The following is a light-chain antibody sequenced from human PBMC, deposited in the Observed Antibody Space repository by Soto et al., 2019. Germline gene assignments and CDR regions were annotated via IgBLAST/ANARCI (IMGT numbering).Light chain of an antibody. V-gene: IGKV3-11*01. CDR1: QSVSDY. CDR2: DVS. CDR3: QQRYDWPWT. Sequence: IVLTQSPAIMSLSPGESASLSCRASQSVSDYLAWYQQKPGQAPRLIIYDVSKRATGIPARFSGSGSGTDFPLPISSLEPKDFAVFFCQQRYDWPWTFGLGTKVKI. J-gene: IGKJ1*01.